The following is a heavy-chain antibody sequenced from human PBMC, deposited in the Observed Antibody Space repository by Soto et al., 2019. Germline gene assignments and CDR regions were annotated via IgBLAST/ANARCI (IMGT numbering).Heavy chain of an antibody. CDR3: ARQSSSYYYYYGMDV. D-gene: IGHD6-6*01. CDR1: GYSFTSYW. J-gene: IGHJ6*02. V-gene: IGHV5-10-1*01. Sequence: PGESLKISCKGSGYSFTSYWISWVRQMPGKGLEWMGRIDPSDSYTNYSPSFQGHVTISADKSISTAYLQWSSLKASDTAMYYWARQSSSYYYYYGMDVWGQGTTVTVSS. CDR2: IDPSDSYT.